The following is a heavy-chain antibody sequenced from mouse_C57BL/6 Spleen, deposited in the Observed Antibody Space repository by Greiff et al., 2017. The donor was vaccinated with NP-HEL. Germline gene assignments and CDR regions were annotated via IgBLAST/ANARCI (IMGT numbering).Heavy chain of an antibody. V-gene: IGHV5-4*03. CDR3: ARRNYGSGMDY. D-gene: IGHD1-1*01. J-gene: IGHJ4*01. Sequence: EVQRVESGGGLVKPGGSLKLSCAASGFTFSSYAMSWVRQTPEKRLEWVATISDGGSYTYYPDNVKGRFTISRDNAKNNLYLQMSQLKSEDTAMYYCARRNYGSGMDYWGQGTSVTVSS. CDR2: ISDGGSYT. CDR1: GFTFSSYA.